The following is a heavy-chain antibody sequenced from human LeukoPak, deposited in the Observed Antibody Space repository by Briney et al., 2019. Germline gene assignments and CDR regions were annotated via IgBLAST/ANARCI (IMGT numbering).Heavy chain of an antibody. Sequence: SVKVSCKASGGTFRSYAISWVRQAPGQGLEWMGGIIPIFGTANYAQKFQGRVTITADESTSTAYMELSSLRSEDTAVYYCARDLRSSGYYWLTTFDIWGQGTLVTVSS. CDR3: ARDLRSSGYYWLTTFDI. CDR1: GGTFRSYA. V-gene: IGHV1-69*13. D-gene: IGHD3-22*01. CDR2: IIPIFGTA. J-gene: IGHJ4*02.